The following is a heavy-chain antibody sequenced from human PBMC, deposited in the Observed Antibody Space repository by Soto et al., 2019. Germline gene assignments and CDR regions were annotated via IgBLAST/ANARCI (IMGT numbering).Heavy chain of an antibody. Sequence: EVQVVESGGGLVQPGRSLRLSCTASGFTFGDYAMSWFRQAPGKGLEWVGFIRRNPYGGTTEYDASVKGRFTVSRDDSKSIAYLQMNSLKTDDTAMYYCSRALGSGSGTATFQHWGQGTLVTVSS. D-gene: IGHD3-10*01. CDR3: SRALGSGSGTATFQH. V-gene: IGHV3-49*03. CDR1: GFTFGDYA. J-gene: IGHJ1*01. CDR2: IRRNPYGGTT.